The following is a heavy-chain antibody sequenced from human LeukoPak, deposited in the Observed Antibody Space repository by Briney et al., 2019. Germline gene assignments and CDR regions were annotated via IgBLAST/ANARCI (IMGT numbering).Heavy chain of an antibody. Sequence: PGGSLRLSCAASGFTFSSYAMSWVRQAPGKGLEWVSAISGSGGSTYYADSVKGRFTISRDNSKNTLYLQMNSLRAEDTAAYYCAKSTGSRQGWLSYYYGMDVWGQGTTVTVSS. J-gene: IGHJ6*02. CDR3: AKSTGSRQGWLSYYYGMDV. D-gene: IGHD3-10*01. CDR2: ISGSGGST. V-gene: IGHV3-23*01. CDR1: GFTFSSYA.